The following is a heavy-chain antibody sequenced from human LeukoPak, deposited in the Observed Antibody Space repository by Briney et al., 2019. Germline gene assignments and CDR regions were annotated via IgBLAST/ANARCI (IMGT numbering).Heavy chain of an antibody. D-gene: IGHD6-13*01. V-gene: IGHV3-21*01. CDR3: ARGSSRWYWDYFDY. CDR2: ISSSSSYI. CDR1: GFTFSSYS. J-gene: IGHJ4*02. Sequence: GGSLRLSCAASGFTFSSYSMNWVRQAPGKGLEWVSSISSSSSYIYYADSVKGRFTISRDNAKNSLYLQMNSLRAEDTAVYYCARGSSRWYWDYFDYWGQGTLVTVSS.